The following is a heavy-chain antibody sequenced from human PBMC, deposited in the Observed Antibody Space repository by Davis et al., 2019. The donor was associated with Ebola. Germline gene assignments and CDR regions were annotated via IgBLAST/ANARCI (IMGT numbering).Heavy chain of an antibody. V-gene: IGHV3-64D*06. CDR3: VKDRFTVVVVHGGFDY. J-gene: IGHJ4*02. D-gene: IGHD2-15*01. Sequence: GGSLRLSCAASGYTFSIYSINWVRQAPGKGLESVARISTNGETTYYADSVKGRFTISRDNSKDTLYLQMRNLRIDDTAVYYCVKDRFTVVVVHGGFDYWGQGALVTVSS. CDR2: ISTNGETT. CDR1: GYTFSIYS.